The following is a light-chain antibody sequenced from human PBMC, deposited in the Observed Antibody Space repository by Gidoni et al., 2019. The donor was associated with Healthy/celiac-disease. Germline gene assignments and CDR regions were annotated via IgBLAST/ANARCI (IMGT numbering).Light chain of an antibody. CDR3: QQRSNWPTWT. CDR1: QSVSSY. J-gene: IGKJ1*01. CDR2: DAS. V-gene: IGKV3-11*01. Sequence: EIVLTQTPATLSLSPGERANLSCRGSQSVSSYFAWYQQKPGQAPRLLIYDASNMATGIPARFSGSGSGTDFTLTISSLEPEDFAVYYCQQRSNWPTWTFGQGTKVEIK.